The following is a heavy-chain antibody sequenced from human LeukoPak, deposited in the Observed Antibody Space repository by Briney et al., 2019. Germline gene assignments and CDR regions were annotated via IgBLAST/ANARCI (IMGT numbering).Heavy chain of an antibody. D-gene: IGHD6-13*01. CDR2: IYSGGST. V-gene: IGHV3-53*01. CDR3: ARESYSSSWYEKGWFDP. Sequence: PGGSLRLSCAASGFTVSSNYMSWVRQAPGKGLEWVSVIYSGGSTYYADSVKGRFTISRDNSKSTLYIQMNSLRAEDTAVYYCARESYSSSWYEKGWFDPWGQGTLVTVSS. J-gene: IGHJ5*02. CDR1: GFTVSSNY.